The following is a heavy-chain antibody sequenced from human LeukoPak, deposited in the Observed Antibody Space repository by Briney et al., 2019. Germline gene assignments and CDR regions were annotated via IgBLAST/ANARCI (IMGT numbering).Heavy chain of an antibody. D-gene: IGHD1-14*01. CDR2: ISGSGGNT. CDR3: AKPARTDAFDI. J-gene: IGHJ3*02. V-gene: IGHV3-23*01. CDR1: GFTFRTYS. Sequence: QTGGSLRLSCAASGFTFRTYSMNWVRQPPGKGLEWVSSISGSGGNTYYADSVTGRFTISSETSKNTLYQQMNSLRAEDTAVYYCAKPARTDAFDIWGQGTMITVSS.